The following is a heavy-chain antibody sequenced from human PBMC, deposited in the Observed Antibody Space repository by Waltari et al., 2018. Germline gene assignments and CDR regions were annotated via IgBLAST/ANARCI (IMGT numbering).Heavy chain of an antibody. V-gene: IGHV3-7*01. J-gene: IGHJ4*02. CDR2: IKQDGSEK. CDR3: ARGNSGYDYDY. D-gene: IGHD5-12*01. Sequence: EVQLVESGGGLVQPGGSLRLSCAAPGFTFSSYWMSWVRQAPGKGLEWVANIKQDGSEKYYVDSVKGRFTISRDNAKNSLYLQMNSLRAEDTAVYYCARGNSGYDYDYWGQGTLVTVSS. CDR1: GFTFSSYW.